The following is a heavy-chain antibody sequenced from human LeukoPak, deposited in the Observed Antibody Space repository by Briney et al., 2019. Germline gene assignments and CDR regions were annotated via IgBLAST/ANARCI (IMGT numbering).Heavy chain of an antibody. J-gene: IGHJ4*02. D-gene: IGHD3-22*01. Sequence: GESLKISCKGIGDKFSTYWIGWVRQMPGKGLEWMGIIYPGDSDTRYSPSFQGQVTISADKSISTAYLQWSSLKASDTAMYYCARLTYGDSSDYWGQGTLVTVSS. CDR3: ARLTYGDSSDY. V-gene: IGHV5-51*01. CDR2: IYPGDSDT. CDR1: GDKFSTYW.